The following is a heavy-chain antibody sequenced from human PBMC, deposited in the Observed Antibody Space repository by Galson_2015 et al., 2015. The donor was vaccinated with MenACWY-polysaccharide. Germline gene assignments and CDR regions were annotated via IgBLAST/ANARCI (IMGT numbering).Heavy chain of an antibody. CDR3: AKVDTVDYFLGYTDV. CDR1: GFTFSNYW. D-gene: IGHD5-12*01. CDR2: INEDGSEE. V-gene: IGHV3-7*01. J-gene: IGHJ6*02. Sequence: SLRLSCAAPGFTFSNYWMSWVRQAPGKGLEWVANINEDGSEENYVDSVKSRFTISRDNAKNSVYLQVSSLRDEDTAVYYCAKVDTVDYFLGYTDVWGQGATVTVSS.